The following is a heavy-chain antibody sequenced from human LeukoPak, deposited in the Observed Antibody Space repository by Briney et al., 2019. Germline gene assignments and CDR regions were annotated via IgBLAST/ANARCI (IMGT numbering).Heavy chain of an antibody. J-gene: IGHJ6*02. CDR3: VRAKRETSSRPWTSGMDV. Sequence: GGSLRLSCAASGFVLSDYGIHWVRQGIGKGLDWVSGIGSAGDKYYAGSERGRFTISRENAENFVYLQMNGLRAEDTAIYYCVRAKRETSSRPWTSGMDVWGQGTTVTVSS. D-gene: IGHD3/OR15-3a*01. CDR1: GFVLSDYG. CDR2: IGSAGDK. V-gene: IGHV3-13*01.